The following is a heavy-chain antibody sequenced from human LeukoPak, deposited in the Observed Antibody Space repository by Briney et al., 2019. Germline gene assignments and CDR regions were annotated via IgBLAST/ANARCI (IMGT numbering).Heavy chain of an antibody. CDR1: GGSISSSSYY. V-gene: IGHV4-61*05. CDR2: IYYSGST. CDR3: ARGAPRKMIRSWYFDL. D-gene: IGHD3-10*01. Sequence: PSETLSLTCTVSGGSISSSSYYWGWIRQPPGKGLEWIGYIYYSGSTNYNPSLKSRVTISVDTSKNQFSLKLSSVIAADTAVYYCARGAPRKMIRSWYFDLWGRGTLVTVSS. J-gene: IGHJ2*01.